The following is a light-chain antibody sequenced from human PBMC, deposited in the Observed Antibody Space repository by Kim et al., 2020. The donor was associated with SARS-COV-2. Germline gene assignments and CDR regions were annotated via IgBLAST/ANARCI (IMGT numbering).Light chain of an antibody. J-gene: IGKJ1*01. CDR2: DAS. V-gene: IGKV1-5*01. CDR3: QQYNGYFRT. CDR1: QSISSW. Sequence: GDRVTITCRASQSISSWLAWYQQKPGKAPKLLIYDASSLESGVPSRFSGSGSGSVFTLTISSLQPDDFATYYCQQYNGYFRTFGQGTNV.